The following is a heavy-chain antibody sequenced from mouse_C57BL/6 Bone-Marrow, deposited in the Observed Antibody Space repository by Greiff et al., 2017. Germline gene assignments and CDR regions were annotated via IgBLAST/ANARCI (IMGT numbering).Heavy chain of an antibody. CDR2: ISSGGSYT. CDR1: GFTFSSYG. D-gene: IGHD1-1*01. CDR3: ARRLLRYYFDY. J-gene: IGHJ2*01. V-gene: IGHV5-6*02. Sequence: EVKLVESGGDLVKPGGSLKLSCAASGFTFSSYGMSWVRQTPDKRLEWVATISSGGSYTYYPDSVNGRFTISRDNAKNTLYLQMSSLKSEDTAMYYCARRLLRYYFDYWGQGTTLTVSS.